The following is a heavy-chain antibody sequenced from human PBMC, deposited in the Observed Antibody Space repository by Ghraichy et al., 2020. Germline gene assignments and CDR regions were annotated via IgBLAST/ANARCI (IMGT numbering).Heavy chain of an antibody. D-gene: IGHD6-13*01. J-gene: IGHJ6*02. Sequence: ASVKVSCKASGYTFSDYYIHWVRQAPGQGLEWMRWINPNSGATNYAQNFQGRVTLTRDTSTSTGYLELSRLTSDYTAVYYCARDRSSSWSGHYYYYGLDVWGQGTTVTVSS. CDR3: ARDRSSSWSGHYYYYGLDV. CDR1: GYTFSDYY. CDR2: INPNSGAT. V-gene: IGHV1-2*02.